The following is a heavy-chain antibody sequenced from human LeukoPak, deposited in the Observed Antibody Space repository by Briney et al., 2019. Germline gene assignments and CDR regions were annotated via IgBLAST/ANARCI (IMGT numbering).Heavy chain of an antibody. CDR1: GFTFTSHG. Sequence: ASVKVSCKASGFTFTSHGFTWVRQAPGQGLEWMGWISAYNGDTHSAERFQGRVTLTTDTSTSTAYMELRSLRSDDTAVYYCARNYYDSSGQYYFDYWGQGTLVTVSS. V-gene: IGHV1-18*01. CDR2: ISAYNGDT. J-gene: IGHJ4*02. D-gene: IGHD3-22*01. CDR3: ARNYYDSSGQYYFDY.